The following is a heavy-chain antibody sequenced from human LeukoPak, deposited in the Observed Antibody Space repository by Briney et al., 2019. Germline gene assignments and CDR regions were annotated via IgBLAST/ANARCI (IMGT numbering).Heavy chain of an antibody. Sequence: SETLSLTCAVSGGSFSGYYWSWIRQPPGKGLEWIGEINHSGSTNYYPSLKSRATISVATSKNQFSLKLRSVTAADTAVYYCARSGIAAAGSFDPWGQGTLVTVSS. CDR3: ARSGIAAAGSFDP. CDR1: GGSFSGYY. CDR2: INHSGST. D-gene: IGHD6-13*01. J-gene: IGHJ5*02. V-gene: IGHV4-34*01.